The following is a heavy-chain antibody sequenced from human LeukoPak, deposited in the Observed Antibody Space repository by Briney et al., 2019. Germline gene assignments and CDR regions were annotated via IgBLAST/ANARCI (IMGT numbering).Heavy chain of an antibody. Sequence: GGSLRLSCVGSGFTFSSYWMTWVRQAPGKGPEWLSYISGSGSIKYYADSVKGRFTISRDNAKNSVYLQMNSLRAEDTAVYYCARPRYCSSTSCYDDAFDVWGQGTRATVSS. CDR1: GFTFSSYW. D-gene: IGHD2-2*01. CDR3: ARPRYCSSTSCYDDAFDV. CDR2: ISGSGSIK. J-gene: IGHJ3*01. V-gene: IGHV3-48*04.